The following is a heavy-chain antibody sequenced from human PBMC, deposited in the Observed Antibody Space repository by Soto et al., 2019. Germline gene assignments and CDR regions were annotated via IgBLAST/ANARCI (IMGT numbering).Heavy chain of an antibody. CDR3: AAGGYGYYVNWFDP. J-gene: IGHJ5*02. Sequence: QVQLQQWGAGLLKPSETLSLTCAVYGGSFSGYYWSWIRQPPGKGLEWIGEINHSGSTNYNPSLKSRVTISVDTSKNQFSLKLSSVTAADTAVYYCAAGGYGYYVNWFDPWGQGTLVTVSS. D-gene: IGHD4-17*01. CDR1: GGSFSGYY. V-gene: IGHV4-34*01. CDR2: INHSGST.